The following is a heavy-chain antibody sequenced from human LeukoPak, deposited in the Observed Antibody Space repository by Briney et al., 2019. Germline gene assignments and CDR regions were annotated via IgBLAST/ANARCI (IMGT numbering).Heavy chain of an antibody. CDR3: ARALGRGAIAVAGTEYFQY. J-gene: IGHJ1*01. CDR1: GYTFTGFY. D-gene: IGHD6-19*01. Sequence: ASVKVSCKASGYTFTGFYIHWVRQAPGQGPEWMGWINPKNGGTNYAQNFQGRVTMTTDTSINTAYMELSWLRSDDTAVYHCARALGRGAIAVAGTEYFQYWGQGTLVTVSS. V-gene: IGHV1-2*02. CDR2: INPKNGGT.